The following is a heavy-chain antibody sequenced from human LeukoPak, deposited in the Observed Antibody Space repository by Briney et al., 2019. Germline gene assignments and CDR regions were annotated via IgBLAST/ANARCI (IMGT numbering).Heavy chain of an antibody. CDR2: IIPIFGTA. CDR1: GGTFSSYA. J-gene: IGHJ5*02. D-gene: IGHD1-26*01. CDR3: ARGLVGATTYLFDP. Sequence: WASVKVSCKASGGTFSSYAISWVRQAPGQGLEWMGGIIPIFGTANYAQKFQGRVTITADESTSTAYMELSSLRSEDTAVYYCARGLVGATTYLFDPWGQGTLVTVSS. V-gene: IGHV1-69*01.